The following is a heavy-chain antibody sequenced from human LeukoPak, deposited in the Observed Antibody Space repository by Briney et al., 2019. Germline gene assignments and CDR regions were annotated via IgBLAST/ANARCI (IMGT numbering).Heavy chain of an antibody. J-gene: IGHJ3*02. Sequence: GGSLRLSCAASGFRFSSYSMNWVRQAPGKGLEWVSSISSISNYIYYADSVKGRFTISRDNAKNSLYLQMNSLRAEDTAVYYCARAKMFYYEGGTYYHAFDIWGQGTMVSVSS. D-gene: IGHD3-22*01. CDR3: ARAKMFYYEGGTYYHAFDI. V-gene: IGHV3-21*01. CDR2: ISSISNYI. CDR1: GFRFSSYS.